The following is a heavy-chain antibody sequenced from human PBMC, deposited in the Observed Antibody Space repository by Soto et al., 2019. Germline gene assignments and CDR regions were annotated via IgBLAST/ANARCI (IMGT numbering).Heavy chain of an antibody. D-gene: IGHD2-2*01. CDR3: AKGSCSSSSCSLDY. Sequence: GGSLRLSCAASGFTFSSYVMSWVRQAPGKGLEWVSVASGSGDITYYADSVKGRFTISRDSSKATLFLQMNSLRADDTAVYYCAKGSCSSSSCSLDYWGQGTLVTVSS. CDR2: ASGSGDIT. J-gene: IGHJ4*02. CDR1: GFTFSSYV. V-gene: IGHV3-23*01.